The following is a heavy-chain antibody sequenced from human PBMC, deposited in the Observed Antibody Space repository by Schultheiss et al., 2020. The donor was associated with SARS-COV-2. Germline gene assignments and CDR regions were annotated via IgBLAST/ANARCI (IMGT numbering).Heavy chain of an antibody. Sequence: SGPTLVKPPQTLTLTCTFSGFSLSTSGMCVSWIRQPPGKALEWLALIDWDDDKYYSTSLKTRLTISKDTSKNQVVLTMTNMDPVDTATYYCARMVTAVAGLGYYYYYGMDVWGQGTTVTVSS. V-gene: IGHV2-70*01. CDR1: GFSLSTSGMC. J-gene: IGHJ6*02. CDR3: ARMVTAVAGLGYYYYYGMDV. CDR2: IDWDDDK. D-gene: IGHD6-19*01.